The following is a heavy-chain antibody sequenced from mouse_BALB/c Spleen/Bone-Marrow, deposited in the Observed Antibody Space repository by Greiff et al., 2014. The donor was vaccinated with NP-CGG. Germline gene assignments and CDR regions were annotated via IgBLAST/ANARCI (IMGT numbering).Heavy chain of an antibody. CDR3: ARYYYGSSYSDF. D-gene: IGHD1-1*01. Sequence: VQLKESGAELVKPGASVKMSCTASGLNIKDTYMHWVKQRPEQGLEWIGRIDPANGNTKYDPKFQGKATITADTSSNTAYLQLSSLTSEDTAVYYCARYYYGSSYSDFWGAGTTLTISS. CDR1: GLNIKDTY. J-gene: IGHJ2*01. CDR2: IDPANGNT. V-gene: IGHV14-3*02.